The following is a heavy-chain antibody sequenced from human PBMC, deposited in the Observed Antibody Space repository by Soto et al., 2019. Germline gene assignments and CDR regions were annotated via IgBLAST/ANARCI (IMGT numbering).Heavy chain of an antibody. Sequence: SQTLSLTCAISGDSVSSNSAAWDLIRQSPSRGLEWLGRTYYRSKWYNDYAVSVKSRITINPDTSKNQFSLQLNSVTPEDTGVYSCARDRAAAGYGSYYGMEVWGQGTKVTVSS. CDR1: GDSVSSNSAA. D-gene: IGHD6-13*01. CDR2: TYYRSKWYN. CDR3: ARDRAAAGYGSYYGMEV. V-gene: IGHV6-1*01. J-gene: IGHJ6*02.